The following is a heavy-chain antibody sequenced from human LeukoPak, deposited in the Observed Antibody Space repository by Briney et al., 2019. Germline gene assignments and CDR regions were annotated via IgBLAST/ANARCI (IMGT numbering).Heavy chain of an antibody. CDR3: ASLYASGHCLPRGY. D-gene: IGHD2-21*01. CDR1: VFTFRTYT. J-gene: IGHJ4*02. Sequence: GGSLRLSCVPSVFTFRTYTLSSVRQAPGKGLEWVSSISLTSSFIYYADSVKGRFTISRYNANNSLYLQMAGLRAEDTAVYYCASLYASGHCLPRGYWGQGTLVTVSS. V-gene: IGHV3-21*06. CDR2: ISLTSSFI.